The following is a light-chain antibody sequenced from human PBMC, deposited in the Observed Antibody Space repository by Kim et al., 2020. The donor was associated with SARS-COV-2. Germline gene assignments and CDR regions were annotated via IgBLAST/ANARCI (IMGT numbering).Light chain of an antibody. V-gene: IGLV3-1*01. J-gene: IGLJ2*01. CDR2: QDT. Sequence: VSPGQTASITCSVDKLGDKYACWYQQKPCQSPVLVIYQDTKRPSGIPERFSGSNSGNTATLTISGTQAMDEADYYCQAWDSSTVVFGGGTQLTVL. CDR1: KLGDKY. CDR3: QAWDSSTVV.